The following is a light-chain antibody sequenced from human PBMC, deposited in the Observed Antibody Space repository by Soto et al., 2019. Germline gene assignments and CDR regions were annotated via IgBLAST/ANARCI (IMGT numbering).Light chain of an antibody. V-gene: IGLV2-23*01. CDR1: SSDVGSYNL. Sequence: QSVLTQPASVSGSPGQSITISCTGTSSDVGSYNLVSWYQQYPGKAPKFMIYEGSKRPSGVSNRFSGSRSGNTASLTISGLQAEDEADYYCCSYAGSSIYVFGTGTKVTLL. CDR2: EGS. CDR3: CSYAGSSIYV. J-gene: IGLJ1*01.